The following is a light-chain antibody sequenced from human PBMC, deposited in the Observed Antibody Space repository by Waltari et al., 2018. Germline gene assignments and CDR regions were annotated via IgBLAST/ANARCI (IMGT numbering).Light chain of an antibody. J-gene: IGKJ2*01. Sequence: VLTQSPGTLSLSPGERVTLSCRASQSLTKRYLAWYPQKPGQAPRLLIYGASSRAVGIPDRLSGSGSGTDFTLTISRLEPEDFAVYYCQQYGSSILYTFGQGTKLEIK. CDR1: QSLTKRY. V-gene: IGKV3-20*01. CDR2: GAS. CDR3: QQYGSSILYT.